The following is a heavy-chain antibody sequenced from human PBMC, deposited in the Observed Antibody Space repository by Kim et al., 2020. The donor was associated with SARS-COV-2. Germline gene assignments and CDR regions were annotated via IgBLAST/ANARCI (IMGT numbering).Heavy chain of an antibody. Sequence: SETLSLTCTVSGGSISSYYWSWIRQPPGKGLEWIGYIYYSGSTNYNPSLKSRVTISVDTSKNQFSLKLSSVTAADTAVYYCARDEEEPGGWFDPWGQGTL. J-gene: IGHJ5*02. CDR1: GGSISSYY. CDR3: ARDEEEPGGWFDP. CDR2: IYYSGST. D-gene: IGHD2-8*02. V-gene: IGHV4-59*13.